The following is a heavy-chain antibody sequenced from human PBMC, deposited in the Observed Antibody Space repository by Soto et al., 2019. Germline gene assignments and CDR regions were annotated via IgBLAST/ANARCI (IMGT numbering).Heavy chain of an antibody. CDR1: GFKFSNYA. J-gene: IGHJ4*02. V-gene: IGHV3-23*01. D-gene: IGHD3-16*01. CDR3: AKDRRAGGNSAFYFDF. Sequence: GGSLRLSCAASGFKFSNYAMSWVRQAPGTGLEWVSLISATGGGTYYADSVKGRFTISRDNSHNTLYLQVHSLTAEDTAVYYCAKDRRAGGNSAFYFDFWGQGAQVTVSS. CDR2: ISATGGGT.